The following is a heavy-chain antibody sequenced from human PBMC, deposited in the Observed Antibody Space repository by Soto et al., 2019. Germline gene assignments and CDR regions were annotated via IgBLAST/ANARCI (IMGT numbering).Heavy chain of an antibody. D-gene: IGHD2-2*01. Sequence: EVQLLESGGGLVQPGGSLRLSCAASGFTFSSYAMSWVRQAPGKGLEWVSAISGSGGSTYYADSVKGRFTISRDNSKNTLYLQMNSLRAEDTAVYYCARVGGYCSSTSCYRWFDPWGQGTLVTVSS. J-gene: IGHJ5*02. CDR3: ARVGGYCSSTSCYRWFDP. CDR1: GFTFSSYA. V-gene: IGHV3-23*01. CDR2: ISGSGGST.